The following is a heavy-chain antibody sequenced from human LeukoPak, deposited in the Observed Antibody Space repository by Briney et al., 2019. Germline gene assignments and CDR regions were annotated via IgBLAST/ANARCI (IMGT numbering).Heavy chain of an antibody. D-gene: IGHD3-9*01. Sequence: GGSLRLSCAASGFTFSSYGMSWVRPAPGKGLEWVSAISGSGGSTYDADSVKGRFTISRDNSKNTLYLQMNSLRAEDTAVYYCAKDLTPSVYLRGDLDYWGQGTLVTVSS. J-gene: IGHJ4*02. CDR2: ISGSGGST. CDR1: GFTFSSYG. CDR3: AKDLTPSVYLRGDLDY. V-gene: IGHV3-23*01.